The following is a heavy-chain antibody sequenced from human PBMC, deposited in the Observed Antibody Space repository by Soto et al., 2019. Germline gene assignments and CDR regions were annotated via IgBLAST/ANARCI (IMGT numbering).Heavy chain of an antibody. CDR2: ISGSSVST. J-gene: IGHJ5*02. D-gene: IGHD2-2*01. V-gene: IGHV3-23*01. CDR1: GFSFSNYA. Sequence: GGSLRLSCAASGFSFSNYAMSWVRQAPGKGLEWVSAISGSSVSTYYTDSVKGRFTISRDNSKNTLYLQMDSLRAEDTAVYYCAGASFTALYCSIGTSCYFTSWGQGTLVTVSS. CDR3: AGASFTALYCSIGTSCYFTS.